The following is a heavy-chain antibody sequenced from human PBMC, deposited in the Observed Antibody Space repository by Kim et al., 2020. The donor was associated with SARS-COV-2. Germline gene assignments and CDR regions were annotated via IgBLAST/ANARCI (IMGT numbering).Heavy chain of an antibody. D-gene: IGHD5-12*01. CDR2: IKSKTDGGTT. V-gene: IGHV3-15*01. Sequence: GGSLRLSCAASGFTFSNAWMSWVRQAPGKGLEWVGRIKSKTDGGTTDYAAPVKGRFTISRDDSKNTLYLQMNSLKTEDTAVYYCTTDTATIARTYYYYYYGMDVWGQGTTVTVAS. CDR3: TTDTATIARTYYYYYYGMDV. CDR1: GFTFSNAW. J-gene: IGHJ6*02.